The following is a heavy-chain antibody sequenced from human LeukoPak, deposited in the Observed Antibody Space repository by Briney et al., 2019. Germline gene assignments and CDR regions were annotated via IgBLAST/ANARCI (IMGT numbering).Heavy chain of an antibody. CDR2: IYYSGST. J-gene: IGHJ4*02. CDR1: GGSVSSGSYY. CDR3: ARDPRDYYDSSGYYYFDY. D-gene: IGHD3-22*01. V-gene: IGHV4-61*01. Sequence: SETLSLTCTVSGGSVSSGSYYWSWIRQPPGKGLEWIGYIYYSGSTNYNPSLKSRVTISVDTSKNQFSLKLSSVTAADTAVYYCARDPRDYYDSSGYYYFDYWGQGTLVTVSS.